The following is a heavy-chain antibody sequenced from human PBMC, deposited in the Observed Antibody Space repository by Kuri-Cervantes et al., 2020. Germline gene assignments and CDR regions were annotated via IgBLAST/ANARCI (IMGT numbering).Heavy chain of an antibody. Sequence: GRSLRLSCAASGFTFSSYSMNWVRQAPGKGLEWVSYISSSSSTIYYADSVKGRFTISRDNSKNTLYLQMNSLRAEDTAVYYCARDCGGDCSHFDYWGQGTLVTVSS. V-gene: IGHV3-48*01. CDR3: ARDCGGDCSHFDY. CDR2: ISSSSSTI. CDR1: GFTFSSYS. J-gene: IGHJ4*02. D-gene: IGHD2-21*02.